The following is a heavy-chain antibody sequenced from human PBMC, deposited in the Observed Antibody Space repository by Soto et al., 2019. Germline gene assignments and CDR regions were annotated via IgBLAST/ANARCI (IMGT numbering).Heavy chain of an antibody. CDR2: ISPTGGST. CDR1: GFTFNNYA. J-gene: IGHJ4*02. CDR3: AKDRLAGNFDY. V-gene: IGHV3-23*01. Sequence: GGSLRLSCAASGFTFNNYAMNWVRQAPGKGLEWVATISPTGGSTYYADSVKGRFTISRDNSKNTLYLQMNGLRVEDTAVYYCAKDRLAGNFDYWGQGTQVTVSS.